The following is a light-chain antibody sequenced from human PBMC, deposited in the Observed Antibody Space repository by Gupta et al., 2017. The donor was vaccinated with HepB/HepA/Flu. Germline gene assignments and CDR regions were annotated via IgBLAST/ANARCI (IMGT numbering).Light chain of an antibody. CDR1: SSNIGADYN. CDR2: GNN. J-gene: IGLJ3*02. Sequence: QSVLTQPPSVSGAPGQRVTISCTGSSSNIGADYNVHWYQHLPGTAPKLLIYGNNNRPSGVPDRFSGSKSGTSASLAITGLQAEDEADYYCQSYDSSLSAWVFGGGTKLTVL. CDR3: QSYDSSLSAWV. V-gene: IGLV1-40*01.